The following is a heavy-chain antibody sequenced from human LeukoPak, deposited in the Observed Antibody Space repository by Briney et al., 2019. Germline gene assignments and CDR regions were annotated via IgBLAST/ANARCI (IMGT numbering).Heavy chain of an antibody. J-gene: IGHJ4*02. D-gene: IGHD3-9*01. CDR2: INPNSGGT. Sequence: ASVKVSCKASGYTFTGYYMHWVRQAPGQGLEWMGWINPNSGGTNYAQKFQGRVTMTTGTSTSTAYMELRSLRSDDTAVYYCATSLRYFDWLAEYYFDYWGQGTLVTVSS. V-gene: IGHV1-2*02. CDR1: GYTFTGYY. CDR3: ATSLRYFDWLAEYYFDY.